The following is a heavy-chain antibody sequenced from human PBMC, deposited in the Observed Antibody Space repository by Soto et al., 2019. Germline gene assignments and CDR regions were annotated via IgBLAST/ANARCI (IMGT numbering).Heavy chain of an antibody. CDR3: AKEMGDYYDSSGSWFDP. CDR2: ISGSGGNT. V-gene: IGHV3-23*01. Sequence: EVQLLESGGGLVQPGGSLRLSCAASGFTFSSYVMGWVRQAPGKGLEWVSAISGSGGNTYYADSVKGRFTISRDNSKNTLFLQMNSLRAEDTALCFCAKEMGDYYDSSGSWFDPWGQGTLVTVSS. J-gene: IGHJ5*02. D-gene: IGHD3-22*01. CDR1: GFTFSSYV.